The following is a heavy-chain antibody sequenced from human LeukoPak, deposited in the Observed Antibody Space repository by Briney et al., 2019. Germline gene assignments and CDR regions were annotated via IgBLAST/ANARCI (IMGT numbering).Heavy chain of an antibody. J-gene: IGHJ4*02. Sequence: ASVKVSCKASGYTFTSYAMHWVRQAPGQRLEWMGWINAGNGNTKYSQEFQGRVTITRDTSASTAYMELSSLRSEDMAVYYCARGEYSSSWSYYFDYWGQGTLVTVSS. CDR3: ARGEYSSSWSYYFDY. D-gene: IGHD6-13*01. CDR2: INAGNGNT. CDR1: GYTFTSYA. V-gene: IGHV1-3*03.